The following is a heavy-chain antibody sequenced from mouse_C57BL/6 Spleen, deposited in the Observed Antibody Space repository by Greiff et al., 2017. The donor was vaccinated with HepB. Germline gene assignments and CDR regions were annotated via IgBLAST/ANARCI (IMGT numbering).Heavy chain of an antibody. CDR3: ARSGDYGLYYFDY. Sequence: QVQLKQSGPELVKPGASVKISCKASGYAFSSSWMNWVKQRPGKGLEWIGRIYPGDGDTNYNGKFKGKATLTADKSSSTAYMQLSSLTSEDSAVYFCARSGDYGLYYFDYWGQGTTLTVSS. CDR2: IYPGDGDT. V-gene: IGHV1-82*01. J-gene: IGHJ2*01. CDR1: GYAFSSSW. D-gene: IGHD1-2*01.